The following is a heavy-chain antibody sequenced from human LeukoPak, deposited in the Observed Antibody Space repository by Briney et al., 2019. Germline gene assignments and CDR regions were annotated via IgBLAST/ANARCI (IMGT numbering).Heavy chain of an antibody. D-gene: IGHD1-26*01. CDR2: ITSTRNYI. CDR1: IFSLNGYS. CDR3: ARSAPLRVAALGHDAFDI. J-gene: IGHJ3*02. V-gene: IGHV3-21*01. Sequence: PGGSLRLSCAASIFSLNGYSMNWVRQAPGKGLEWVSSITSTRNYIYYADSVKGRFAISRDNTKNSLYLQMNSLRGEDTAVYFCARSAPLRVAALGHDAFDIWGQGTKVTVSS.